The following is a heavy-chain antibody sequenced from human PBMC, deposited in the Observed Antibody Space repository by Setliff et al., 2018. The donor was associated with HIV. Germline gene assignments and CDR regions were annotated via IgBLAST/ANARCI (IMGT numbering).Heavy chain of an antibody. CDR3: ARGRPWGVTTPHGMDV. Sequence: LQLSCAASGFTFSSAWMGWVRQAPGKGLVWVARINSDGISTKHADSVKGRFTISRDNAKNTLFLQMNSLGAEDTAVYYCARGRPWGVTTPHGMDVWGQGTTVTSP. V-gene: IGHV3-74*03. CDR2: INSDGIST. D-gene: IGHD4-17*01. J-gene: IGHJ6*02. CDR1: GFTFSSAW.